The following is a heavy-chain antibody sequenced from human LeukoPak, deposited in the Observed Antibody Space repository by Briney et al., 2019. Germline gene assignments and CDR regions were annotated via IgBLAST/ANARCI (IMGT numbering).Heavy chain of an antibody. CDR1: GGSISSGGYY. J-gene: IGHJ3*02. D-gene: IGHD3-9*01. CDR2: IYYSGNT. V-gene: IGHV4-31*03. Sequence: SETLSLTCTVSGGSISSGGYYWSWIRQHPGKGLEWIGYIYYSGNTYYNPSLKSRVTISVDTSKNQFSLKLSSVTAADTAVYYCARRGDILTGYDAFDIWGQGTMVTVSS. CDR3: ARRGDILTGYDAFDI.